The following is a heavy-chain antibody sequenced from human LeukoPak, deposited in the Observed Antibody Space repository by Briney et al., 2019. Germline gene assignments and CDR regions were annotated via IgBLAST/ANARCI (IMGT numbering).Heavy chain of an antibody. J-gene: IGHJ4*02. V-gene: IGHV3-48*01. CDR3: ARLWFGESIDY. D-gene: IGHD3-10*01. CDR1: GFTFCSYS. Sequence: GGSLRLSCAASGFTFCSYSMNWVRQAPGKGLEWVSYISNSSSTIYYADSVKGRFTISRDNAKNSLYLQMNSLRAEDTAVYYCARLWFGESIDYWGQGTLVTVSS. CDR2: ISNSSSTI.